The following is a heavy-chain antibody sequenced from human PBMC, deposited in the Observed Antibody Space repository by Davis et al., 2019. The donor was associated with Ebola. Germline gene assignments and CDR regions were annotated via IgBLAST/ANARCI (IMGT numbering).Heavy chain of an antibody. J-gene: IGHJ4*02. Sequence: PGGSLRLSCAASGFTFSSYAMHWVRQAPGKGLEWVAVISYDGSNKYYADSVKGRFTISRDNAKNSLYLQMNSLRAEDTAVYYCAREGGYNYGSFFDYWGQGTLVTVSS. D-gene: IGHD5-18*01. CDR3: AREGGYNYGSFFDY. CDR2: ISYDGSNK. V-gene: IGHV3-30-3*01. CDR1: GFTFSSYA.